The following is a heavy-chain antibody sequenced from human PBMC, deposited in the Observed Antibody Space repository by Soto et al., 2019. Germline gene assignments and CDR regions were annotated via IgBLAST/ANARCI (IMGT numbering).Heavy chain of an antibody. V-gene: IGHV3-33*01. CDR3: ARDLSIYGYYYGMDV. J-gene: IGHJ6*02. Sequence: GGSRRLSCVASGFTFSYYGMHWGRQAPGKGLEWVALIRSDGSNKYYADSVKGRFTISRDNSKNTLNLQMNRLRAEDTAVYYCARDLSIYGYYYGMDVWGRGTTVTVSS. CDR2: IRSDGSNK. D-gene: IGHD6-6*01. CDR1: GFTFSYYG.